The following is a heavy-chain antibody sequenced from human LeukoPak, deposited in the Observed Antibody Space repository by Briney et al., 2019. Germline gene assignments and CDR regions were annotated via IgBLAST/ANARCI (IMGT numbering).Heavy chain of an antibody. CDR1: GFTFSSYW. CDR3: ARGGGYSYGCFDY. Sequence: GGSLRLSCAASGFTFSSYWMSWVRQAPGKGLEWVANIKQDGSEKYYVDSVKGRFTISRDNAKNSLYLQMNSLRAEDTAVYYCARGGGYSYGCFDYWGQGTLVTVSS. J-gene: IGHJ4*02. V-gene: IGHV3-7*01. D-gene: IGHD5-18*01. CDR2: IKQDGSEK.